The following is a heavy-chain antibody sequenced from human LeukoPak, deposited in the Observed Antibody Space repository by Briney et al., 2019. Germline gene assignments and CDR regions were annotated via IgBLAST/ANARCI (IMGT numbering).Heavy chain of an antibody. CDR2: IKQDGSEK. CDR3: ATGRHSSVYYFDY. V-gene: IGHV3-7*01. J-gene: IGHJ4*02. CDR1: GFPLSSYW. D-gene: IGHD3-22*01. Sequence: GGSLRHSCSASGFPLSSYWMRWVRQAPGKGLEWVANIKQDGSEKHYVHAVKGRFTISRDNAKKSLYLQMNSLRAEDTAVYYCATGRHSSVYYFDYWGQGTLVTVSS.